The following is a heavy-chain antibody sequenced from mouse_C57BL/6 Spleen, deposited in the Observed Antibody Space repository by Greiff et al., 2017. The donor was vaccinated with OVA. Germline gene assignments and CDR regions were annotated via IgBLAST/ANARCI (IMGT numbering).Heavy chain of an antibody. Sequence: QVQLQQSGPGLVQPSQCLSITCTVSGFSLTSYGVHWVRQSPGKGLEWLGVIWRGGSTDYNAAFMSRLSITKNNSKSQVFFKMHSMQANDTAIYYCAKNNAMDYWGQGTSVTVSS. CDR3: AKNNAMDY. CDR1: GFSLTSYG. CDR2: IWRGGST. V-gene: IGHV2-5*01. J-gene: IGHJ4*01.